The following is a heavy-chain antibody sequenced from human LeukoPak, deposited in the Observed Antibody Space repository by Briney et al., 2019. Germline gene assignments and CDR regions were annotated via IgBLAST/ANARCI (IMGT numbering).Heavy chain of an antibody. CDR2: ISGSGDYT. V-gene: IGHV3-23*01. J-gene: IGHJ4*02. Sequence: GGSLRLSCAASGFTFSSHGMSWVRQAPGKGLEWVSTISGSGDYTYYGDSVKGRFTISRDNSKNTLYLQMNSLRAEDTAVYYCAKVTYGSGTYGAFDSWGQGTLVTVSS. D-gene: IGHD3-10*01. CDR1: GFTFSSHG. CDR3: AKVTYGSGTYGAFDS.